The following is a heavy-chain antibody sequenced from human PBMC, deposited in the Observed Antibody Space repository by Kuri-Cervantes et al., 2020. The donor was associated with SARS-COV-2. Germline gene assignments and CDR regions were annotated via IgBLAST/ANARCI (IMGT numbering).Heavy chain of an antibody. V-gene: IGHV3-48*02. CDR1: GFTFSSYS. CDR2: ISSSSSTI. Sequence: GESLKISCVASGFTFSSYSMNWVRQAPGKGLEWVSYISSSSSTIYYADSVKGRFTISRDNAKNSLYLQMNSLRDEDTAVYYCARDQTYYYDSSGYPGDYWGQGTLVTVSS. CDR3: ARDQTYYYDSSGYPGDY. J-gene: IGHJ4*02. D-gene: IGHD3-22*01.